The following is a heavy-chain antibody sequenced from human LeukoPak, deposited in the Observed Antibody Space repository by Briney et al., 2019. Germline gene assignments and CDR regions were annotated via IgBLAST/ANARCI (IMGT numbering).Heavy chain of an antibody. CDR3: ARAVAGTFDY. V-gene: IGHV4-59*01. CDR2: IYYSGST. D-gene: IGHD6-19*01. Sequence: SETLSLTCTVSGGSISSYYWSWIRQPPGKGLEWIGYIYYSGSTNYNPSLKSRVTISVDTSKNQFSLKLSSVTAADTAVYYCARAVAGTFDYWGQRTLVTVSS. CDR1: GGSISSYY. J-gene: IGHJ4*02.